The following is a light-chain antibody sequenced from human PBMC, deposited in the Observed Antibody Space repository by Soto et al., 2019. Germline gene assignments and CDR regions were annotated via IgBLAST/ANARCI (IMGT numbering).Light chain of an antibody. Sequence: QSMLTQRPSASGTPGQRVTISCSGSSSNIGSNTVNWYQQLPGTAPKLLIYSNNQRPSGVPDRFSGSKSGTSASLAISGLQSEDEADYYCAAWDDSLNDVVFGGGTKVTVL. J-gene: IGLJ2*01. V-gene: IGLV1-44*01. CDR3: AAWDDSLNDVV. CDR1: SSNIGSNT. CDR2: SNN.